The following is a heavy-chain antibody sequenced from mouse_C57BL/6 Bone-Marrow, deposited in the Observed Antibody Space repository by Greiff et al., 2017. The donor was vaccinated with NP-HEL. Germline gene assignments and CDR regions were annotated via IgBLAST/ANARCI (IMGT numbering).Heavy chain of an antibody. V-gene: IGHV10-3*01. CDR3: VRDYYYNAMDY. CDR2: IRSKSSTYAT. D-gene: IGHD1-1*01. J-gene: IGHJ4*01. CDR1: GFTFNTYA. Sequence: EVKLVESGGGLVQPKGSLKLSCAASGFTFNTYAMHWVRQAPGKGLEWVARIRSKSSTYATYYADSVKDRFTISREDSHSMLYLQINNRKTEDTAMYYCVRDYYYNAMDYWGQGTSVNASS.